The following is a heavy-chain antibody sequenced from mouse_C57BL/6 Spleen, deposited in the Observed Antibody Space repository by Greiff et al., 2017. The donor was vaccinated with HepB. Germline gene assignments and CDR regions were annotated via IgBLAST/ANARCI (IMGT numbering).Heavy chain of an antibody. Sequence: QVQLQQSGPGLVQPSQSLSITCTVSGFSLTSYGVHWVRQSPGKGLEWLGVIWRGGSTDYNAAFMSRLSITKDNSKSQVFFKMNSLQADDTAIYYCAKIDYDGDYYAMDYWGQGTSVTVSS. CDR3: AKIDYDGDYYAMDY. CDR2: IWRGGST. CDR1: GFSLTSYG. V-gene: IGHV2-5*01. J-gene: IGHJ4*01. D-gene: IGHD2-4*01.